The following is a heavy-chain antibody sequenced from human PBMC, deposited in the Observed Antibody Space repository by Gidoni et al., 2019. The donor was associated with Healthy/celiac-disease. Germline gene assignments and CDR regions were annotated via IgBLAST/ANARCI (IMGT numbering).Heavy chain of an antibody. CDR2: ISYDGSNK. Sequence: LEWVAVISYDGSNKYYADSVKGRFTISRDNSKNTLYLQMNSLRAEDTAVYYCARAGVVVEPSAFDIWGQGTMVTVSS. V-gene: IGHV3-30*04. CDR3: ARAGVVVEPSAFDI. D-gene: IGHD2-2*01. J-gene: IGHJ3*02.